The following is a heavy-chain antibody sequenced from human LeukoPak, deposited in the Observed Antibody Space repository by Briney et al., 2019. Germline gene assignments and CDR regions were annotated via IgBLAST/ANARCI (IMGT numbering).Heavy chain of an antibody. V-gene: IGHV4-4*07. D-gene: IGHD6-13*01. Sequence: SETLSLTCTVSGGSISSYYWSWIRQPAGKGLEWIGRTYTSGSTNYNPSLKSRVTMSVDTSKNQFSLKLSSVTAADTAVYYCARDGGAIAAAARGDIWAKGQWSPSLQ. J-gene: IGHJ3*02. CDR3: ARDGGAIAAAARGDI. CDR1: GGSISSYY. CDR2: TYTSGST.